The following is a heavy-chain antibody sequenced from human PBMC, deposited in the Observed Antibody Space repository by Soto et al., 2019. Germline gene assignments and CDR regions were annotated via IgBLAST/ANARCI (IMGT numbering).Heavy chain of an antibody. CDR3: ARELPQIDYYDSSGSINLDY. D-gene: IGHD3-22*01. V-gene: IGHV3-23*01. Sequence: GGSLRLSCAASEFTFSSYAMSWVRQSSGKGLEWVSGISGSGGSTYYAASVKGRFTISRNNSKNTLYLQMNSLRAEDTAVYYCARELPQIDYYDSSGSINLDYRGQGTLVTVSS. CDR2: ISGSGGST. J-gene: IGHJ4*02. CDR1: EFTFSSYA.